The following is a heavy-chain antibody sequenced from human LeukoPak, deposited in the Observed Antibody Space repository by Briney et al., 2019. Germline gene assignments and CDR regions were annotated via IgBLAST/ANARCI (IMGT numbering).Heavy chain of an antibody. Sequence: PGGSLRLSCAASGFTFSSYWMSWVRQAPGKGLEWVANIKQDGSEKYYVDSVKGRFTISRDNAKNSLYLQMNSLRAEDTAVYYCASSYYYGPGSYYNRNYYYGMDVWGKGTTVTVSS. D-gene: IGHD3-10*01. V-gene: IGHV3-7*03. CDR2: IKQDGSEK. CDR3: ASSYYYGPGSYYNRNYYYGMDV. J-gene: IGHJ6*04. CDR1: GFTFSSYW.